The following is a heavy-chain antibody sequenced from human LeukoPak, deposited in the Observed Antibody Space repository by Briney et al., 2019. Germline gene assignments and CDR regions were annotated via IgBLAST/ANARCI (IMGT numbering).Heavy chain of an antibody. Sequence: GGSLRLSCAASESTFSSYGMHGVRQAPGKGLEWVAVIWYDGSNKYYADSVKGRFTISRDNSKNTLYLQMNSLRAEDTAVYYCAREGVLRYFDWLLYRWGQGTLVTVSS. J-gene: IGHJ4*02. V-gene: IGHV3-33*01. CDR2: IWYDGSNK. CDR3: AREGVLRYFDWLLYR. CDR1: ESTFSSYG. D-gene: IGHD3-9*01.